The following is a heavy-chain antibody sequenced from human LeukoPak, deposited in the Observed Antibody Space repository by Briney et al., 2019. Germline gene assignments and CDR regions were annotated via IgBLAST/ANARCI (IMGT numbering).Heavy chain of an antibody. CDR1: GGSLSSYD. J-gene: IGHJ5*02. CDR2: IYPSASN. V-gene: IGHV4-4*07. Sequence: SETLSLTCTVSGGSLSSYDWSWIRQSAGKGLESIGRIYPSASNIYNPSLQSRVTMSVDTSKNQFSLKLSSVTAADTAVYYCARAPSRNNWFDPWGQGTLVTVSS. CDR3: ARAPSRNNWFDP.